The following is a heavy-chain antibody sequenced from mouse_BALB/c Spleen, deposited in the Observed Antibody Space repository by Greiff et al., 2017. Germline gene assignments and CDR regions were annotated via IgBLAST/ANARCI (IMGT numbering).Heavy chain of an antibody. Sequence: QVQLKESGAELMKPGASVKISCKATGYTFSSYWIEWVKQRPGHGLEWIGEIVPGSGSTNYNEKFKGKATFTADTSSNTAYMQLSSLTSEDSAVYYCARRGLRGYAMDYWGQGTSVTVSS. CDR3: ARRGLRGYAMDY. V-gene: IGHV1-9*01. CDR1: GYTFSSYW. J-gene: IGHJ4*01. D-gene: IGHD3-1*01. CDR2: IVPGSGST.